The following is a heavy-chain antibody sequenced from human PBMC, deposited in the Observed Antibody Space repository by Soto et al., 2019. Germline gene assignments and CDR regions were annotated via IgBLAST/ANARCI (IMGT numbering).Heavy chain of an antibody. J-gene: IGHJ5*02. CDR3: AKGGHYSVFDP. CDR1: GGSITTYQ. V-gene: IGHV4-59*12. CDR2: GYSGFT. D-gene: IGHD6-13*01. Sequence: SETLSLTCTVSGGSITTYQWSWIRQPPGKGLEWIGGYSGFTDYNPSLESRATISRDNSNNMLYLQINSLRAEDTAVYYCAKGGHYSVFDPWGLGTLVTVSS.